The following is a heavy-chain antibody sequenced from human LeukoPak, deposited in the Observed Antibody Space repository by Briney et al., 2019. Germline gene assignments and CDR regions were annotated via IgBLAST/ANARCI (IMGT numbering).Heavy chain of an antibody. Sequence: SETLSLTCAVSSYSVNSDYYWGWIRQSPGKGLEWIGSTTHRGTTYHNPPLMRRVSISLDSSKNHLSLKLPSVTAADTAIYYCARRGLTLRDWYFDLWGRGTLFTVSS. D-gene: IGHD3-10*01. CDR2: TTHRGTT. CDR3: ARRGLTLRDWYFDL. CDR1: SYSVNSDYY. V-gene: IGHV4-38-2*01. J-gene: IGHJ2*01.